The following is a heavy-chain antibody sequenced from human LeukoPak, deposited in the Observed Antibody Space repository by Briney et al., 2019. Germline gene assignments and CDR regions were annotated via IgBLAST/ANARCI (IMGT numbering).Heavy chain of an antibody. CDR3: AGRLGYCSSTTCPSP. J-gene: IGHJ3*01. CDR1: GYTFTGYY. V-gene: IGHV1-2*06. D-gene: IGHD2-2*01. CDR2: INPNSGVT. Sequence: ASVKVSCKASGYTFTGYYIHWVRQAPGQGLEWMGRINPNSGVTNYAQKFQGRVTMTRDTSFTTAYMELNSLRSDATAVYYCAGRLGYCSSTTCPSPWGQGTMVTVSS.